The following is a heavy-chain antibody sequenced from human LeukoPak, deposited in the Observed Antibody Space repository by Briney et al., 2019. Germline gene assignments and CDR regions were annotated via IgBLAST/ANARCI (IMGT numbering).Heavy chain of an antibody. CDR2: MNPNSGNT. J-gene: IGHJ4*02. V-gene: IGHV1-8*03. CDR1: GYTFTSYD. CDR3: GRVDMATTKDY. Sequence: ASVKVSSKASGYTFTSYDINWVRQATGQGLEWMGWMNPNSGNTGYAQKFQGRVTITRNTSISTAYMELSSLRSDDTAVYYCGRVDMATTKDYWGQGTLVTVSS. D-gene: IGHD5-24*01.